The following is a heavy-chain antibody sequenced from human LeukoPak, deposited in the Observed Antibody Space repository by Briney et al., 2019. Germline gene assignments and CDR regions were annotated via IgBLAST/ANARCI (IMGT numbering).Heavy chain of an antibody. CDR2: ISAYNGNT. D-gene: IGHD5-18*01. CDR3: ARSEGVPAGGYSYGFDY. CDR1: GYTFTSYG. J-gene: IGHJ4*02. Sequence: ASVKVSCKASGYTFTSYGISWVRQAPGQGLEWMGWISAYNGNTNYAQKPQGRVTMTTDTSTSTAYMEPRSLRSDDTAVYYCARSEGVPAGGYSYGFDYWGQGTLVTVSS. V-gene: IGHV1-18*01.